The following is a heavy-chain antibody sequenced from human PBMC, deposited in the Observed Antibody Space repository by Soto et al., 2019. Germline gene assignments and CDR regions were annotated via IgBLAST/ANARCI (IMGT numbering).Heavy chain of an antibody. CDR2: LLRPGRST. D-gene: IGHD3-16*02. J-gene: IGHJ4*02. Sequence: GGSLRLSCAASGFMFSDYAMTWARQAPGKELEWVSGLLRPGRSTYYADSVKGRFTISRDNFKNTLYLQMDSLRAEDTAVYYCAKASTYEYVWGSFRYYFNQWGQGTLVTVSS. CDR1: GFMFSDYA. V-gene: IGHV3-23*01. CDR3: AKASTYEYVWGSFRYYFNQ.